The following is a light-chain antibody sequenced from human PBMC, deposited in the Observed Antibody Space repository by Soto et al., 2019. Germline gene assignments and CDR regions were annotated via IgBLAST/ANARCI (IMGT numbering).Light chain of an antibody. CDR2: GAS. CDR1: QSVSSSY. J-gene: IGKJ5*01. V-gene: IGKV3-20*01. CDR3: QQYGSSPPIT. Sequence: EIVLTQSPGTLSLSPGERATLSCRASQSVSSSYLAWYQQKPGQAPRLLIYGASSRATGIPDRFSGSGSGTDFTLTINRLEPEYFSVYYCQQYGSSPPITFGQGTRLEIK.